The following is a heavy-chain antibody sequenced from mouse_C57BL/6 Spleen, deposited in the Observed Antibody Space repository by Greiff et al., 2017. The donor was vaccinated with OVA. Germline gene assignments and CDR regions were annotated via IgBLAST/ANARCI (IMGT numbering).Heavy chain of an antibody. Sequence: VQLQQPGAELVRPGSSVKLSCKASGYTFTSYWMHWVKQRPIQGLEWIGNIDPSDSETHYNQKFKDKATLTVDKSSSTAYMQLSSLTSEDSAVYYCARSSSDDGYCTWFAYWGQGTLVTVSA. J-gene: IGHJ3*01. CDR2: IDPSDSET. CDR3: ARSSSDDGYCTWFAY. V-gene: IGHV1-52*01. D-gene: IGHD2-3*01. CDR1: GYTFTSYW.